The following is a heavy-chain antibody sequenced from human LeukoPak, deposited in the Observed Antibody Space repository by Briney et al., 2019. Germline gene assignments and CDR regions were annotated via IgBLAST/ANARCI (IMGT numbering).Heavy chain of an antibody. J-gene: IGHJ6*03. Sequence: SVKVSCKASGGTFSSYAISWVRQAPGQGLEWMGGIIPIFGTANYAQKFQGRVTITADKSTSTAYMELSSLRSEDTAVYYCARTIFGVVIIPDYYYYMDVWGKGTTVTVSS. CDR2: IIPIFGTA. CDR1: GGTFSSYA. D-gene: IGHD3-3*01. CDR3: ARTIFGVVIIPDYYYYMDV. V-gene: IGHV1-69*06.